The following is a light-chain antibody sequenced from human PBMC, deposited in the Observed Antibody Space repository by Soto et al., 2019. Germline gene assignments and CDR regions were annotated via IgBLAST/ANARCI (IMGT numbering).Light chain of an antibody. J-gene: IGKJ5*01. V-gene: IGKV1-39*01. CDR2: AAS. Sequence: DLQMTQYHSPRYSSAGAIVTITCRASQSISSYLNWYQQKPGKAPKLLIYAASSLQSGVPSRFSGSLSGTDFTLTISSLQPEEVATDYGQQKYSTPITFVPGTRLEIK. CDR1: QSISSY. CDR3: QQKYSTPIT.